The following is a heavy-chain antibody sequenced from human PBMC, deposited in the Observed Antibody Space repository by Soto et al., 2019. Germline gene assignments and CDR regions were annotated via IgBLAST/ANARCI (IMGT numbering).Heavy chain of an antibody. Sequence: PSETLSLTCAVSGYSISSGYYWGWIRQPPGKGLEWIGSIYHSGSTYYNPSLKSRVTISVDTSKNQFSLKLSSVTAADTAVYYCARDPHKLGVFDYWGQGTLVTVSS. D-gene: IGHD7-27*01. CDR3: ARDPHKLGVFDY. J-gene: IGHJ4*02. V-gene: IGHV4-38-2*02. CDR1: GYSISSGYY. CDR2: IYHSGST.